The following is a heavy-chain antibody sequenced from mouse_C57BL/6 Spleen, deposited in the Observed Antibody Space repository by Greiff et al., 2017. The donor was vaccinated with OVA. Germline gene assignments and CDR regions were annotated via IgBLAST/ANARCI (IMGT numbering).Heavy chain of an antibody. D-gene: IGHD2-2*01. Sequence: QVQLQQPGAELVKPGASVKLSCKASGYTFTSYWMHWVKQRPGQGLEWIGMIHPNSGSTNYNAKFKSKATLTVDKSSSTAYMHLSSLTSEDSAVYDCARSRRMVTTGGYCDYWGQGTTLTVSS. V-gene: IGHV1-64*01. J-gene: IGHJ2*01. CDR1: GYTFTSYW. CDR2: IHPNSGST. CDR3: ARSRRMVTTGGYCDY.